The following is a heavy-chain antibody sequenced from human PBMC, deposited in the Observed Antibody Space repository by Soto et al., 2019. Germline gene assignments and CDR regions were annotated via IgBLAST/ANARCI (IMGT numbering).Heavy chain of an antibody. V-gene: IGHV3-33*01. CDR1: GFTFSSHG. Sequence: QVQLVESGGGVVQPGRSLGLSCVASGFTFSSHGMHWVRQAPGKGLEWVAGIRSDGSKNYADSVKGRFTISRDSSKNTVYLQMDSLRGEDTALYFCARVYYTSGLAYWGQGTLVTVSS. D-gene: IGHD3-3*01. CDR2: IRSDGSK. J-gene: IGHJ4*02. CDR3: ARVYYTSGLAY.